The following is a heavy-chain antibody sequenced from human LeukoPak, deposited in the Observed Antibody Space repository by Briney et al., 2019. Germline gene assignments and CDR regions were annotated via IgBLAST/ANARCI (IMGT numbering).Heavy chain of an antibody. CDR2: IIPIFGTA. CDR1: GGTFSSYA. V-gene: IGHV1-69*05. D-gene: IGHD6-6*01. CDR3: ARDNSFSSSGWFDP. Sequence: ASVKVSCKASGGTFSSYAISWVRQAPGQGLELMGGIIPIFGTANYAQKFQGRVTITTDESTSTAYMELSSLRSEDTAVYYCARDNSFSSSGWFDPWGQGTLVTVSS. J-gene: IGHJ5*02.